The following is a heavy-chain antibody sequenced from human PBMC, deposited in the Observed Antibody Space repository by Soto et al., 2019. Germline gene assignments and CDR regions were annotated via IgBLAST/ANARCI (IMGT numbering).Heavy chain of an antibody. V-gene: IGHV3-30*18. CDR3: AKDRCSSCPYYYYGMDV. D-gene: IGHD6-13*01. Sequence: GGSLRLSCAASGFTFSSYGMHWVRQAPGKGLEWVAVISYDGSNKYYADSVKGRFTISRDNSKNTLYLQMNSLRAEDTAVYYCAKDRCSSCPYYYYGMDVWGQGTTVTVSS. CDR1: GFTFSSYG. J-gene: IGHJ6*02. CDR2: ISYDGSNK.